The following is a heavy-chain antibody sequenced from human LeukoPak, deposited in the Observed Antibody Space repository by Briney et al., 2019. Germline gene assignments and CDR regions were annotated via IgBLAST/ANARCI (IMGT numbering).Heavy chain of an antibody. Sequence: GASVKVSCKASGGTLSNHAVSWVRQAPGQGLEWMGRIIPVSGTTNYAQKFQGRVTITADESTSTAYMELSSLRSEDTAVYYCARADIVATGGLGYYYYYMDVWGKGTTVTVSS. CDR2: IIPVSGTT. CDR3: ARADIVATGGLGYYYYYMDV. J-gene: IGHJ6*03. V-gene: IGHV1-69*13. CDR1: GGTLSNHA. D-gene: IGHD5-12*01.